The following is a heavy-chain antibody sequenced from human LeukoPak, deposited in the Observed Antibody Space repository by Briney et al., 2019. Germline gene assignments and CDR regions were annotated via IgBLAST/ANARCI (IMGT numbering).Heavy chain of an antibody. CDR1: GGSFSGYY. CDR3: ARITIFGVVSDY. Sequence: PSEALSLTCAVYGGSFSGYYWSWIRQPPGKGLEWIGEINHSGSTNYNPSLKSRVTISVDTSKNQFSLKLGSVTAADTAVYYCARITIFGVVSDYWGQGTLVTVSS. D-gene: IGHD3-3*01. CDR2: INHSGST. J-gene: IGHJ4*02. V-gene: IGHV4-34*01.